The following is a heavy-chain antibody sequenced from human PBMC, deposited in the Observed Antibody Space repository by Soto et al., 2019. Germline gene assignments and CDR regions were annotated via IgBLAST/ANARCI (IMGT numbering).Heavy chain of an antibody. CDR2: IYYSGST. V-gene: IGHV4-39*01. D-gene: IGHD3-3*01. CDR1: GGSICSSSYY. CDR3: ARHNGYYDFWSGYYIGYGMDV. J-gene: IGHJ6*02. Sequence: PSETLSLTCTVSGGSICSSSYYWGWIRQPPGKGLEWIGSIYYSGSTNYNPSLKSRVTIFVDTSKNQFSLKLSSVTAADTAVYYCARHNGYYDFWSGYYIGYGMDVWGQGTTVTVSS.